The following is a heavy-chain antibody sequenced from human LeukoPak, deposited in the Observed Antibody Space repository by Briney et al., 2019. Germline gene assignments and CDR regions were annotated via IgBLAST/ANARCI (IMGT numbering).Heavy chain of an antibody. CDR1: GFTFSSYG. Sequence: PGGSLRLSCAASGFTFSSYGMHWVRQAPGKGLEWVAVISYDGSNKYYADSVKGRFTISRDNSKNTLYLQMNSLRAEDTAVYYCANSKVVIRPPYYYYGMDVWGQGTTVTVSS. D-gene: IGHD3-22*01. CDR2: ISYDGSNK. J-gene: IGHJ6*02. V-gene: IGHV3-30*18. CDR3: ANSKVVIRPPYYYYGMDV.